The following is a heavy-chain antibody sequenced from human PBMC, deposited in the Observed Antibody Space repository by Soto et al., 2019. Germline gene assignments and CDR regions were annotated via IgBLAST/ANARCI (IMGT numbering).Heavy chain of an antibody. CDR1: GFTFSSYA. CDR3: ARDCTARAAWCDY. Sequence: QVQLVESGGGVVQPGRSLRLSCAASGFTFSSYAMHWVRQAPGKGLEWVAVISYDGSNKYYADSVKGRFTISKDNSKNTIYLHMNRQRAEDTAVYYCARDCTARAAWCDYWGHGTLVTVSS. V-gene: IGHV3-30-3*01. CDR2: ISYDGSNK. D-gene: IGHD2-8*02. J-gene: IGHJ4*01.